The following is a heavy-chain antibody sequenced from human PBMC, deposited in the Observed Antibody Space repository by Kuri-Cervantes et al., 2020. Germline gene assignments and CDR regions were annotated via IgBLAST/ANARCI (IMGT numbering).Heavy chain of an antibody. Sequence: GGSLRLSCAASGFTFSSYGMHWVRQAPGKGLEWVAVIWYDGSNKYYADSVKGRFTIPRDNSKNTLYLQMNSLRAEDTAVYYCARETTVTTVVDYWGQGTLVTVSS. D-gene: IGHD4-17*01. CDR2: IWYDGSNK. CDR1: GFTFSSYG. J-gene: IGHJ4*02. CDR3: ARETTVTTVVDY. V-gene: IGHV3-33*01.